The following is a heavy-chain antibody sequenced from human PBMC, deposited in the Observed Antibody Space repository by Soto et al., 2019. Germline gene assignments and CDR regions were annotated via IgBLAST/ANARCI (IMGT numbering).Heavy chain of an antibody. J-gene: IGHJ4*02. CDR2: IWYDGSNK. V-gene: IGHV3-33*01. D-gene: IGHD2-2*01. CDR3: ARDPWPLYYCSSTSCYGSFDY. CDR1: GFTFSSYG. Sequence: GGSLRLSCAASGFTFSSYGMHWVRQAPGKGLEWVAVIWYDGSNKYYADSVKGRFTISRDNSKNTLYLQMNSLRAEDTAVYYCARDPWPLYYCSSTSCYGSFDYWGQGTLVTVSS.